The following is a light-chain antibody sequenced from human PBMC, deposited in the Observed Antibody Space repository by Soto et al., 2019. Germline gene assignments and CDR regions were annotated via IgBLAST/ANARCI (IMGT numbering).Light chain of an antibody. V-gene: IGKV3-11*01. J-gene: IGKJ4*01. CDR1: QSVSSY. Sequence: EIVLTQSPATLSLSPGERATLSCRASQSVSSYLAWYQQKPGQAPRLLIYDASNRATGIPARFSGSRSWTDFTLTISSLEPEDFAIYYCQQRRNWPPVTFGGGTKVQIK. CDR3: QQRRNWPPVT. CDR2: DAS.